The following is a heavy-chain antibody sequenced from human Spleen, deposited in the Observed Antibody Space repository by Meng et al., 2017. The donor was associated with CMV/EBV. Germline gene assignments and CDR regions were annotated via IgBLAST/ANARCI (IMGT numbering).Heavy chain of an antibody. Sequence: GESLKISCAASGFSFSSYSMNWVRQAPGKGLEWVSYISSSSTTIYYADSVKGRFTISRDNAKNSLYLQMNSLRVEDTAVYYCARDSPHYYYDSSGYYALDYWGQGTLVTVSS. D-gene: IGHD3-22*01. J-gene: IGHJ4*02. CDR1: GFSFSSYS. CDR2: ISSSSTTI. V-gene: IGHV3-48*04. CDR3: ARDSPHYYYDSSGYYALDY.